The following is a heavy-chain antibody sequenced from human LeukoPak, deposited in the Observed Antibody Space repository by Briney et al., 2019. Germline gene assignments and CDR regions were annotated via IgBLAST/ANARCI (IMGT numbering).Heavy chain of an antibody. V-gene: IGHV3-23*01. Sequence: GGSLRLSCAASGFTFSSYAMSWVRQAPGKGLEWVSAISGSGGSTYYADSVKGRFTISRDNSKNTLYLQMNSLRAEDTAVYYCAKGKAAAGTRFGMDVWGQGTTVTVSS. CDR1: GFTFSSYA. D-gene: IGHD6-13*01. CDR2: ISGSGGST. CDR3: AKGKAAAGTRFGMDV. J-gene: IGHJ6*02.